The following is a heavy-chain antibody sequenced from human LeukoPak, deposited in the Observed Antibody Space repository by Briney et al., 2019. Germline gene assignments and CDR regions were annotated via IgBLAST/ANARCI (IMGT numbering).Heavy chain of an antibody. V-gene: IGHV4-59*01. CDR1: GGSISSYY. D-gene: IGHD6-13*01. CDR3: ARVHPWYSSSWYAAVYFDY. J-gene: IGHJ4*02. Sequence: PSETLSLTCAVYGGSISSYYWSWIRQPPGKGLEWIGYIYYSGSTNYNPSLKSRVTISVDTSKNQFSLKLSSVTAADTAVYYCARVHPWYSSSWYAAVYFDYWGQGTLVTVSS. CDR2: IYYSGST.